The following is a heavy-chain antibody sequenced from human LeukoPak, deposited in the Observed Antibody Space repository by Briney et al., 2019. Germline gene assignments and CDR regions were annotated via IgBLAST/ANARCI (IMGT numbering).Heavy chain of an antibody. CDR1: GYSISSGYY. J-gene: IGHJ5*02. V-gene: IGHV4-38-2*01. CDR2: IYHSGST. Sequence: SSETLSLTCAVSGYSISSGYYWGWIRQPPGEGLEWIGSIYHSGSTYYNPSLKSRVTISVDTSKNQFSLKLSSVTAADTAVYYCARHYGGSTGVRWFDPWGQGTLVIVSS. D-gene: IGHD4-23*01. CDR3: ARHYGGSTGVRWFDP.